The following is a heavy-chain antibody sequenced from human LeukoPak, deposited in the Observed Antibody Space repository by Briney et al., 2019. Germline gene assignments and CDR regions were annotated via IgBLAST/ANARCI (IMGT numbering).Heavy chain of an antibody. Sequence: ASVKVSCKASGYTFTGYNMHWVRQAPGQGLEWMGWINPNSGGTNYAQKFQGRVTMTRDTSISTAYMELSRLRSDDTAVYYCASKQWLVRAKTEDDYWGQGTLVTVSS. D-gene: IGHD6-19*01. J-gene: IGHJ4*02. CDR1: GYTFTGYN. CDR3: ASKQWLVRAKTEDDY. V-gene: IGHV1-2*02. CDR2: INPNSGGT.